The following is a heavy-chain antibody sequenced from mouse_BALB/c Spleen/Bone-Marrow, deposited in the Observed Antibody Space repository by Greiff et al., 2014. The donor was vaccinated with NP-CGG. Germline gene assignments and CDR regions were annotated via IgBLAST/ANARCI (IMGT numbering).Heavy chain of an antibody. CDR1: GFNIKDTY. CDR3: AIYFYFDY. J-gene: IGHJ2*01. CDR2: IDPANGNA. Sequence: EVKLVESGAELVKPGASVRLSCTASGFNIKDTYMHWVKQRPDQGLEWIGRIDPANGNAKHDPKFQGKAAITADTSSNTTYLQLSSLTSEDTVVYYCAIYFYFDYWGQGTTLTVSS. D-gene: IGHD2-3*01. V-gene: IGHV14-3*02.